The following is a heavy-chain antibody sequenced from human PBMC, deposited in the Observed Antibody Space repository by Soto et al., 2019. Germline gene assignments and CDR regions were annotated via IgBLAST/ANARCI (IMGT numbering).Heavy chain of an antibody. CDR1: GDSISSAGYS. CDR2: IYYSGYT. J-gene: IGHJ5*01. CDR3: AGRTSLASVEIFSGGLSGYNWVDP. D-gene: IGHD3-3*01. V-gene: IGHV4-30-2*01. Sequence: ASETLSLTCVVSGDSISSAGYSWSWIRQPPGKGLEWIGYIYYSGYTFYTPSLESRVTISVDMSKNQFSLKLSSVTAADTAVYYCAGRTSLASVEIFSGGLSGYNWVDPWGRGTLVTVSS.